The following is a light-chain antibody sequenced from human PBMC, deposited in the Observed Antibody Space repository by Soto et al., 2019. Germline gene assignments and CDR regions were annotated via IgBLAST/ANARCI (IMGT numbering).Light chain of an antibody. CDR2: GAS. CDR1: QSVSSNY. V-gene: IGKV3-20*01. CDR3: RQYGSTPVLA. Sequence: EIELTQSPGTLSLSPGERATLSCRASQSVSSNYLAWYQQKRGQAPRLLIYGASSRATGIPDRFSGSGFGTAFSVAISSLEAKDFAVYYCRQYGSTPVLAFGLGTEVYLK. J-gene: IGKJ3*01.